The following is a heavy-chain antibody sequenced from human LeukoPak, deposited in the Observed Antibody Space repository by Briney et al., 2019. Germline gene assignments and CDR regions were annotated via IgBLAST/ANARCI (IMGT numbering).Heavy chain of an antibody. Sequence: PGGSLRLSCAASGFTFSGYGMHWVRQAPGKGLEGVALIRYDGSNKYYTDSVKGGFTISRDNSKNTLYLQMNSLRAEDTAVYYCAKNSSAFDIWGQGTMVTVSS. D-gene: IGHD2/OR15-2a*01. CDR2: IRYDGSNK. V-gene: IGHV3-30*02. CDR1: GFTFSGYG. CDR3: AKNSSAFDI. J-gene: IGHJ3*02.